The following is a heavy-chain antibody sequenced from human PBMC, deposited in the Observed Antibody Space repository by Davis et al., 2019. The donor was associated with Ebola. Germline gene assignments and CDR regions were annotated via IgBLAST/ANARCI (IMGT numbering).Heavy chain of an antibody. Sequence: GESLKISCAASGFTFSSYWMHWVRQAPGKGLVWVSRINSGGSSTSYADSVKGRFTISRDNAKNTLYLQMNSLRAEDTAVYYCARDDRDGGNSGGFDYWGQGTLVTVSS. CDR3: ARDDRDGGNSGGFDY. J-gene: IGHJ4*02. CDR2: INSGGSST. CDR1: GFTFSSYW. V-gene: IGHV3-74*01. D-gene: IGHD4-23*01.